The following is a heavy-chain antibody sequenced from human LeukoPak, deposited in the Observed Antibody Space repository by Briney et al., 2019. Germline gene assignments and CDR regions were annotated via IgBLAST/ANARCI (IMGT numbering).Heavy chain of an antibody. D-gene: IGHD6-13*01. CDR1: GLTFSSHW. CDR2: IKPDGSEK. Sequence: GGSLRLSCAASGLTFSSHWMSWVCQAPGKGLEWVANIKPDGSEKYFLDSVKGRFTVSRDNAKNSLYLQMTSLRVEDTAVYYCARYLGSTSNPPFDYWGQGTLVTVSS. V-gene: IGHV3-7*01. CDR3: ARYLGSTSNPPFDY. J-gene: IGHJ4*02.